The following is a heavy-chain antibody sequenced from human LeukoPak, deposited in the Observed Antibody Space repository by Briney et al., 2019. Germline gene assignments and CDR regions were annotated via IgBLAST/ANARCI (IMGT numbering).Heavy chain of an antibody. CDR1: GFTFDDYT. V-gene: IGHV3-43*01. J-gene: IGHJ6*03. D-gene: IGHD6-13*01. CDR2: ISWDGGST. CDR3: AKASSWKRYYYYYMDV. Sequence: GGSLRLSCAASGFTFDDYTMHWVRQAPGKGLEWVSLISWDGGSTYYADSVKGRFTIPRDNSKNSLYLQMNSLRTEDTALYYCAKASSWKRYYYYYMDVWGKGTTVTVSS.